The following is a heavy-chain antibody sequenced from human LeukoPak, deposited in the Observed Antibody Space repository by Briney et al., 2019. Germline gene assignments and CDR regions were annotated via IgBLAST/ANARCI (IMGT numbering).Heavy chain of an antibody. V-gene: IGHV3-30*18. CDR2: ISHDGSNK. Sequence: GGSLRLSCAASGFTFSTYGMHWVRQAPGKGLEWVAVISHDGSNKYYADSVKGRFTISRDNSKNTLYVQMNSLRAEDTAVYYCAKDRRGYCSGGSYYYNFDYWGQGTLVTVSS. CDR1: GFTFSTYG. J-gene: IGHJ4*02. D-gene: IGHD2-15*01. CDR3: AKDRRGYCSGGSYYYNFDY.